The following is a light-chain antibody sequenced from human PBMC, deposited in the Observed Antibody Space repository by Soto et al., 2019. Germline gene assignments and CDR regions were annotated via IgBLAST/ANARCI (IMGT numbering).Light chain of an antibody. CDR1: KGMSTY. Sequence: IQLTQSPASLSASVGDRVTIACRASKGMSTYLAWYQQKPGKAPNLLIYAAATLQSGVPSRFSGSGSGTDFTLTISSLQHEDFATYYCQQLHSYPYTFGQGTKREI. CDR3: QQLHSYPYT. CDR2: AAA. J-gene: IGKJ2*01. V-gene: IGKV1-9*01.